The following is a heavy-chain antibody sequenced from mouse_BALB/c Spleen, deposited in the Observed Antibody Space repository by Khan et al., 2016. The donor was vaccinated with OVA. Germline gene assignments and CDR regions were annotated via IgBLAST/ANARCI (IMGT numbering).Heavy chain of an antibody. D-gene: IGHD1-1*01. CDR1: GISITSGNYR. Sequence: EVQLQESGPGLVKPSQTVSLTCTVTGISITSGNYRWSWIRPFPGNKLEWIGNIYYSGTVTYNPSLTSRTTITRDTSKNQFFLEMNSLTAEDTATYDCARDYGSLYWYFDVWGAGTTVTVSS. J-gene: IGHJ1*01. CDR2: IYYSGTV. V-gene: IGHV3-5*02. CDR3: ARDYGSLYWYFDV.